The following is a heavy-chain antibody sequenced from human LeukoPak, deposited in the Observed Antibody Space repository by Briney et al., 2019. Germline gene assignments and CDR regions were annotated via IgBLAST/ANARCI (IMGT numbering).Heavy chain of an antibody. V-gene: IGHV4-59*01. CDR2: IFYSGST. Sequence: SETLSLTCTVSGGSISTYYWSWIRQPPGKGLEWIGYIFYSGSTNYNPSLKSRVTVSVDTSKNQFSLNLSSVTAADTAVYYCARGNSYYDSSDYFPWESFQHWGQGTLVTVSS. CDR1: GGSISTYY. J-gene: IGHJ1*01. CDR3: ARGNSYYDSSDYFPWESFQH. D-gene: IGHD3-22*01.